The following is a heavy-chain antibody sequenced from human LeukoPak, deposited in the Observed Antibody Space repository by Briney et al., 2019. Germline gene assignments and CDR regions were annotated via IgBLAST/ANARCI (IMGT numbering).Heavy chain of an antibody. V-gene: IGHV1-2*02. J-gene: IGHJ5*02. D-gene: IGHD6-13*01. Sequence: ASVKVSCKASGYTFTGYYMHWVRQAPGQGLEWMGWINPNSGGTNYAQKFQGRVTMTRDTSISTAYMELSRLRSDDTAVYYCARGLYSSSSIRWFDPWGQGTLVTVSS. CDR3: ARGLYSSSSIRWFDP. CDR1: GYTFTGYY. CDR2: INPNSGGT.